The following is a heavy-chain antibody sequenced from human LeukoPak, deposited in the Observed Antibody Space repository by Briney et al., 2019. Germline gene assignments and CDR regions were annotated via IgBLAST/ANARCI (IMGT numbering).Heavy chain of an antibody. CDR1: GFTFSNAW. V-gene: IGHV3-15*01. J-gene: IGHJ3*02. CDR3: TTNDAFDI. Sequence: GGSLRLSCAASGFTFSNAWMNWVRQAPGKGLEWVGRIKRKADGGPTDYGAPVKGRFTISRDDSKNTLYLQMNSLKTEDTAVYYCTTNDAFDIWGQGTMVIVSS. CDR2: IKRKADGGPT.